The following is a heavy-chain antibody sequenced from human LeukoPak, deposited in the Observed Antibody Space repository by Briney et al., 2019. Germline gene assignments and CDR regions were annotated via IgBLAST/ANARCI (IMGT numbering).Heavy chain of an antibody. D-gene: IGHD2-2*01. CDR2: ISWNSGSI. V-gene: IGHV3-9*01. CDR1: GFTFDDYA. Sequence: GRSLRLSCAASGFTFDDYAIHWVRQAPGKGLEWVSGISWNSGSIGYADSVKGRFTISRDNAKNSLYLQMNSLRAEDTALYYCAKAFFQYQADGMDVWGQGTTVTVSS. J-gene: IGHJ6*02. CDR3: AKAFFQYQADGMDV.